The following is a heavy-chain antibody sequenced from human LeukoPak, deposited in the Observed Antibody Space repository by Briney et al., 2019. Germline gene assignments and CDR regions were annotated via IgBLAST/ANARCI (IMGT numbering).Heavy chain of an antibody. CDR1: GGSITNYC. CDR3: ARRQPRYCTGTSCYADAFDI. V-gene: IGHV4-59*08. J-gene: IGHJ3*02. Sequence: PSETLSLTCTVSGGSITNYCWTWIRQPPGKGLEWIGYVFHIGETSYNPSLKSRIIISVDTSKNQFSLTLSSVTAADTAVYYCARRQPRYCTGTSCYADAFDIWGQGTMVTVSS. D-gene: IGHD2-2*01. CDR2: VFHIGET.